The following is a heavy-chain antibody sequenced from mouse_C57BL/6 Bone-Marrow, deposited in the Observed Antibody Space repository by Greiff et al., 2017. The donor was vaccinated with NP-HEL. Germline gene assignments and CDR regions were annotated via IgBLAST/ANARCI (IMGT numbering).Heavy chain of an antibody. CDR2: IDPANGNT. Sequence: EVKLQESVAELVRPGASVKLSCTASGFNIKNSYMHWVKQRPEQGLEWIGRIDPANGNTKYAPKFQGKATITAATSANTAYLHLSSLTSEDTAVYYCARRHGYPLYFDVWGTGTTVTVAS. CDR3: ARRHGYPLYFDV. V-gene: IGHV14-3*01. D-gene: IGHD2-2*01. J-gene: IGHJ1*03. CDR1: GFNIKNSY.